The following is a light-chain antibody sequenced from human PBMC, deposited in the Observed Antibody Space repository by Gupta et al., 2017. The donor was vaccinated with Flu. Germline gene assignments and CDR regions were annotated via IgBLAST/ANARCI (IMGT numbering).Light chain of an antibody. CDR1: QSCLYSSNNKNY. CDR3: QQEDSTPYS. Sequence: DIVMPQSPDSLAVSLGERATINCKSSQSCLYSSNNKNYLAWYQQKPGQPPKLLIYWASTREYGVPDRFSGSGSGTDFTLTISSLQAEDVAVYYCQQEDSTPYSFGQGTKLDIK. V-gene: IGKV4-1*01. J-gene: IGKJ2*03. CDR2: WAS.